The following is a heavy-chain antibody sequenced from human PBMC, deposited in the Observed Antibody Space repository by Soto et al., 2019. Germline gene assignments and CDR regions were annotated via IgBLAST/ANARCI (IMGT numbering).Heavy chain of an antibody. CDR1: GFTFSSYA. V-gene: IGHV3-23*01. D-gene: IGHD2-15*01. Sequence: PGGSLRLSCAASGFTFSSYAMSWVRLAPGKGLEWFSSIGGSGGTYYADSVKGRFTISRDNSKNMLYLHLNSLRAEDTAMYYCAKGQGWSYYYDSWGQGTLVTVSS. CDR2: IGGSGGT. J-gene: IGHJ4*02. CDR3: AKGQGWSYYYDS.